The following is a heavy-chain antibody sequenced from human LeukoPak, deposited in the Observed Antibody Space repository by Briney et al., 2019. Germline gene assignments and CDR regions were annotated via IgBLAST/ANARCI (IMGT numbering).Heavy chain of an antibody. CDR2: IYYSGST. J-gene: IGHJ4*02. CDR1: GGSISSSSYY. V-gene: IGHV4-39*01. D-gene: IGHD6-19*01. Sequence: SETLSLTCTVSGGSISSSSYYWGWIRQPPGKGLEWIGSIYYSGSTYYNPSLKSRVTISVDTSKNQFSLKLSSVTAADTAVYYCAILPSGWYGRVDCWGQGTLVPVSS. CDR3: AILPSGWYGRVDC.